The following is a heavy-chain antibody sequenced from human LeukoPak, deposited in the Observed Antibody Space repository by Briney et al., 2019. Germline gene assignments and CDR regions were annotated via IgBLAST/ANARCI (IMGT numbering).Heavy chain of an antibody. D-gene: IGHD3-9*01. CDR2: IKQDGSEK. V-gene: IGHV3-7*01. CDR3: AKERLRYFDWAYYYGMDV. J-gene: IGHJ6*02. CDR1: GFTFSSHW. Sequence: GGSLRLSCAASGFTFSSHWMSWVRQAPGKGLEWVANIKQDGSEKYYVDSVKGRFTISRDNSKNTLYLQMNSLRAEDTAVYYCAKERLRYFDWAYYYGMDVWGQGTTVTVSS.